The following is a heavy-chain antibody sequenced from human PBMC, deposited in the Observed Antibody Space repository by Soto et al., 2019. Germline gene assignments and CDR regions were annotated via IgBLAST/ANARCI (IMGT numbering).Heavy chain of an antibody. V-gene: IGHV3-73*01. J-gene: IGHJ4*02. CDR3: TRLISAAHDY. D-gene: IGHD3-10*01. Sequence: EVLLVESGGGMVQPGGSLKLSCAASGFVFKDSSIHWVRQASGKGLEWVGRIRDRAYSYATDYAESVKGRFTISRDDSNNTAYLQMSVLKTEDTAIYYCTRLISAAHDYWGQGTLVTVSS. CDR2: IRDRAYSYAT. CDR1: GFVFKDSS.